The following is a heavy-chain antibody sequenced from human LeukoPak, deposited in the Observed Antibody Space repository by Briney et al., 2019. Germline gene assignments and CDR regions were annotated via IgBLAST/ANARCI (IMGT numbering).Heavy chain of an antibody. Sequence: GGSLRLSCAASGFTVSGYDMHWVRQVTGKGLEWVSTIGVAGDTYYSGSVKGRFTLSRENAKSSLFLQINSLRGEDTAVYYCGRGPAQYYYGMDVWGQGTTVTVSS. CDR1: GFTVSGYD. CDR2: IGVAGDT. J-gene: IGHJ6*02. D-gene: IGHD2-2*01. CDR3: GRGPAQYYYGMDV. V-gene: IGHV3-13*01.